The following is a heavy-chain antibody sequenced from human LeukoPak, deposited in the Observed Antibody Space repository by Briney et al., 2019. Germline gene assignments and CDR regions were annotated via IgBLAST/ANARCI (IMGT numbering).Heavy chain of an antibody. Sequence: PGGSLRLSCAASGFTFSSYAMHWVRQAPGKGLEWVAVISYDGSNKYYADSVKGRFTISRDNSKNTLYLQMSSLRAEDTAVYYCAKTASSSWGYFDYWGQGTLVTVSS. CDR3: AKTASSSWGYFDY. D-gene: IGHD6-13*01. J-gene: IGHJ4*02. V-gene: IGHV3-30-3*02. CDR1: GFTFSSYA. CDR2: ISYDGSNK.